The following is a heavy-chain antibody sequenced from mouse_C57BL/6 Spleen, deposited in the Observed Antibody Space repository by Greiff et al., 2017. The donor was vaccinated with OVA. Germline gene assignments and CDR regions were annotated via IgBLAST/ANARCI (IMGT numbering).Heavy chain of an antibody. CDR1: GYTFTDYN. CDR2: INPNNGGT. V-gene: IGHV1-22*01. Sequence: VQLQQSGPELVKPGASVKMSCKASGYTFTDYNMHWVKQSHGKSLEWIGYINPNNGGTSYNQKFKGKATLTVNKSSSTAYMELRSLTSEDSAVYYCARSYYDYDAWFAYWGQGTLVTVSA. CDR3: ARSYYDYDAWFAY. J-gene: IGHJ3*01. D-gene: IGHD2-4*01.